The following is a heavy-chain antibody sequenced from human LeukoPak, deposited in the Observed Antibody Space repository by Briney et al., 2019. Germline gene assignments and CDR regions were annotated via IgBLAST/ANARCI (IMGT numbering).Heavy chain of an antibody. J-gene: IGHJ4*02. V-gene: IGHV4-59*12. CDR3: ARVSDPTYYYDSSGYYY. Sequence: SETLSLTCTVSGGSISSYYWSWIRQPPGKGLEWIGYIYDSGSTNYNPSLKSRVTISVDTSKNQFSLKLSSVTAADTAVYYCARVSDPTYYYDSSGYYYWGQGTLVTVSS. CDR1: GGSISSYY. CDR2: IYDSGST. D-gene: IGHD3-22*01.